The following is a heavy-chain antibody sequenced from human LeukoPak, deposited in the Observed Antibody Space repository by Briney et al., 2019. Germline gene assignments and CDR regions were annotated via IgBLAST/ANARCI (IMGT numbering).Heavy chain of an antibody. D-gene: IGHD3-10*02. CDR3: AELGITMIGGV. J-gene: IGHJ6*04. Sequence: PGGSLRLSCAASGFTFSSYEMNWVRQAPGKGLEWVSYISSSTIYYADSVKGRFIISRDNAKNSLYLQMNSLRAEDTAVYYCAELGITMIGGVWGKGTTVTISS. CDR2: ISSSTI. V-gene: IGHV3-48*03. CDR1: GFTFSSYE.